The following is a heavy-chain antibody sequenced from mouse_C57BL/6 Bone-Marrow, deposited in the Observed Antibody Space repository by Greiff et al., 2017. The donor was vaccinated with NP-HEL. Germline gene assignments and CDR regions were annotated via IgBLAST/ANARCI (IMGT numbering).Heavy chain of an antibody. Sequence: VQLQQPGAELVKPGASVKVSCKASGYTFTSYWMRWVQQRPGQGLEWIGRIHPSDSDTNYTQKFKGKATLTVDKSSSTAYMQLSSLTSEDSAVYYCAIPIYYDYDEDAMDYWGQGTSVTVSS. CDR3: AIPIYYDYDEDAMDY. CDR2: IHPSDSDT. J-gene: IGHJ4*01. CDR1: GYTFTSYW. V-gene: IGHV1-74*01. D-gene: IGHD2-4*01.